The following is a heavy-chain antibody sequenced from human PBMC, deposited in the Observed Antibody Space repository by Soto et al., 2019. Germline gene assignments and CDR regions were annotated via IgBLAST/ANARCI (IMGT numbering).Heavy chain of an antibody. CDR2: IYYSGST. V-gene: IGHV4-61*01. D-gene: IGHD6-19*01. J-gene: IGHJ4*02. CDR3: ARDGIAVAGTFDY. Sequence: PSETLSLTCTVSGGSVSSGSYYWSWIRQPPGKGLEWIGYIYYSGSTNYNPSLKSRVTISVDTSKNQFSLKLSSVTAADTAVYYCARDGIAVAGTFDYWGQGTLVTVSS. CDR1: GGSVSSGSYY.